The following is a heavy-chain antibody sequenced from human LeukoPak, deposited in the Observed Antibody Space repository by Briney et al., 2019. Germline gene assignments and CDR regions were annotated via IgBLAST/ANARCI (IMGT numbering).Heavy chain of an antibody. D-gene: IGHD3-22*01. CDR2: ISAYNGNT. V-gene: IGHV1-18*01. CDR3: ARAVGYYYDSSGYFRYFDY. J-gene: IGHJ4*02. Sequence: ASMKVSCKASGYTFTSYGISWVRQAPGQGLEWMGWISAYNGNTNYAQKLQGRVTMTTDTSTSTAYMELRSLRSDDTAVYYCARAVGYYYDSSGYFRYFDYWGQGTLVTVSS. CDR1: GYTFTSYG.